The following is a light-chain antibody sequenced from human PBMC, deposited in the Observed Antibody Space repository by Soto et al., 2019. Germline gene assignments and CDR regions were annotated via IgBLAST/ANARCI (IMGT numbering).Light chain of an antibody. V-gene: IGLV1-47*01. CDR1: SSNIEINY. CDR3: AAWDDSLSDVV. J-gene: IGLJ2*01. Sequence: QSVLTQPPSTSGTPGQKITMSCSGSSSNIEINYVYWYRQLPGMAPKLLIFRNNQRPSGVPDRFFGSKSGTSASLAISGLRSRDEADYYCAAWDDSLSDVVFGGATQHTVL. CDR2: RNN.